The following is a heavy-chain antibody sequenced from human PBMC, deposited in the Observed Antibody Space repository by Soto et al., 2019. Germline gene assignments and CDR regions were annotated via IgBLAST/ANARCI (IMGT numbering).Heavy chain of an antibody. D-gene: IGHD3-10*01. J-gene: IGHJ4*02. CDR1: GFTFSNYD. CDR3: ARGRVSGLYYFDY. Sequence: EVQLVESGGDLVQPGGSLRLSCAASGFTFSNYDMHWVRQATGKGLEWVSTISTAGNTYSPGSVKGRFTISRENAKNSLYLQMNSLRVDDTAVYYCARGRVSGLYYFDYWGRGTLVTVSS. CDR2: ISTAGNT. V-gene: IGHV3-13*01.